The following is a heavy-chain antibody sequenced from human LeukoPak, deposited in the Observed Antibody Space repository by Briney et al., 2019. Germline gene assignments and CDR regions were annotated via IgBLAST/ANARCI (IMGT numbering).Heavy chain of an antibody. CDR2: VYYSGTT. Sequence: PSETLSLTCSVSGGSISLSYYYWGWIRQPPGKALEWIGSVYYSGTTSYNPSLKGRVTISVDMSKNHFSLRLSSVTAADTAMYYCARRRIQLWLRWPYYMDVWGKGTTVTISS. CDR1: GGSISLSYYY. J-gene: IGHJ6*03. V-gene: IGHV4-39*07. D-gene: IGHD5-18*01. CDR3: ARRRIQLWLRWPYYMDV.